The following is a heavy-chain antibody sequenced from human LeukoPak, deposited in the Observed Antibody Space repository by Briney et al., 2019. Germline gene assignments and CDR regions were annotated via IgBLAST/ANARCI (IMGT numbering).Heavy chain of an antibody. CDR1: GFSFSNYA. D-gene: IGHD6-19*01. CDR3: ARGLSGWFIDY. J-gene: IGHJ4*02. Sequence: PGGSLTLSCAASGFSFSNYAMNWVRQAPGKGLEWTSYIRSRSSTIYFADSVKGRFTISRDNAKNSLYLQMNSLTAEDTAVYYCARGLSGWFIDYWGQGTRVTVSS. CDR2: IRSRSSTI. V-gene: IGHV3-48*04.